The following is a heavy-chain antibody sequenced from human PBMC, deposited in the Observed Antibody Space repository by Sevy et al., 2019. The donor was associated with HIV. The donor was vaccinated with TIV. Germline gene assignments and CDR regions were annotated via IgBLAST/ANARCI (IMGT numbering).Heavy chain of an antibody. V-gene: IGHV1-18*04. CDR3: GKDGADILRYDGLDL. CDR2: VSGYNANA. Sequence: ASVKVSCKASGYTFTSYGISWVRQAPGHGLEWMGWVSGYNANANYAQRFQGRVTMTSDTSTSTAYMELRSLTSDDPAFYYVGKDGADILRYDGLDLWGQGTLVTVSS. D-gene: IGHD3-9*01. J-gene: IGHJ5*02. CDR1: GYTFTSYG.